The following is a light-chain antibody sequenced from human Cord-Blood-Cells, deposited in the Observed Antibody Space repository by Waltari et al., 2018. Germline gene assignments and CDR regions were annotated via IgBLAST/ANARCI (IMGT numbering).Light chain of an antibody. Sequence: QSVLTQPPSVSGAPGQRVTISCTGSSPNIGAGYDVHWYQQLPGTAPKPLIHGNSNRPSGVPDRFSGSKSGTSASLAITGLQAEDEADYYCQSYDSSLSWVFGGGTKLTVL. V-gene: IGLV1-40*01. CDR3: QSYDSSLSWV. CDR2: GNS. CDR1: SPNIGAGYD. J-gene: IGLJ3*02.